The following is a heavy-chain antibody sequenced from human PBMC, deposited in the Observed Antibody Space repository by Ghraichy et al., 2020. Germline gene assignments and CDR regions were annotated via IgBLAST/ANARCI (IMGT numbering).Heavy chain of an antibody. V-gene: IGHV3-9*01. D-gene: IGHD1-7*01. CDR1: GFTFDDYA. J-gene: IGHJ4*02. Sequence: GGSLRLSCAASGFTFDDYAMHWVRQAPGKGPEWVSGISWNSGSIAYADSVKGRFTISRDNAKKSLYLQLSSLSAEDTALYYCAKARQRVTGTTFSGFDYWGQGTLVTVSS. CDR3: AKARQRVTGTTFSGFDY. CDR2: ISWNSGSI.